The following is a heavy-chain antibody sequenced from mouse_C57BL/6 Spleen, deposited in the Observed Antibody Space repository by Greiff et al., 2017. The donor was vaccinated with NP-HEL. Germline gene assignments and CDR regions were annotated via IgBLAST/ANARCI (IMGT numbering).Heavy chain of an antibody. CDR1: GYAFSSSW. J-gene: IGHJ1*03. CDR2: IYPGDGDT. CDR3: ARKRGGYFDV. Sequence: QVQLKQSGPELVKPGASVKISCKASGYAFSSSWMNWVKQRPGKGLEWIGRIYPGDGDTNYNGKFKGKATLTADKSSSTAYMQLSSLTSEDSAVYYCARKRGGYFDVWGTGTTVTVSS. V-gene: IGHV1-82*01.